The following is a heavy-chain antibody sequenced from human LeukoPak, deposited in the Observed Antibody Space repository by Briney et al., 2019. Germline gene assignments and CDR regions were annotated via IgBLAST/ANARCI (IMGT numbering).Heavy chain of an antibody. V-gene: IGHV3-74*01. J-gene: IGHJ5*02. Sequence: GGSLRLSCAASGFTFSSYWMHWVRQAPGKGLVWVSRITSDGSNTDYADSVKGRFTISRDNAKNTLYLQMNSLRAEDTAVYYCVRRGGSCSGNSCYPHWFDPWGQGTLVTVSS. CDR3: VRRGGSCSGNSCYPHWFDP. CDR1: GFTFSSYW. CDR2: ITSDGSNT. D-gene: IGHD2-15*01.